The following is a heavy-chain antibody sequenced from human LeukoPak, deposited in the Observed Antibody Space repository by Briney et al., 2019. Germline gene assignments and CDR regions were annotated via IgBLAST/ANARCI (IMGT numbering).Heavy chain of an antibody. Sequence: GASVKVSCKTSGYTFTGYYMHWVRQAPGQGLEWVGWINSNSGDTNYAQKFQGRVTMTRDTSISTAYMELSRLRSDDSAVYYCARDGGTAMGVIDYWGQGILVTVSS. CDR1: GYTFTGYY. V-gene: IGHV1-2*02. J-gene: IGHJ4*02. CDR2: INSNSGDT. CDR3: ARDGGTAMGVIDY. D-gene: IGHD5-18*01.